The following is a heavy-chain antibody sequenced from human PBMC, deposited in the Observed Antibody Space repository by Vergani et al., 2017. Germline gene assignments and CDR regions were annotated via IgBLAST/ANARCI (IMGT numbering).Heavy chain of an antibody. V-gene: IGHV3-21*02. CDR1: GFSFSSYS. Sequence: EVQLVESGGGLVKPGGSLRLSCAASGFSFSSYSMNWVRRAPGKGLEWVASISGSSSYVFYRDSVEGRFTITRDNAKKSVYLQMNSLRAEDTAMYFCAKSLWNCNKIRCSPPAYWGQGTQVTVSS. J-gene: IGHJ4*02. D-gene: IGHD2/OR15-2a*01. CDR3: AKSLWNCNKIRCSPPAY. CDR2: ISGSSSYV.